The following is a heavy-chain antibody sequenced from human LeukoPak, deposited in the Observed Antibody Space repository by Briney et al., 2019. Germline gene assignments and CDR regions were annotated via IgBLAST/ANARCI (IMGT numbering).Heavy chain of an antibody. CDR2: ISSSGSTI. Sequence: GGSLRLSCAASGFTFSSYEMNWVRQAPGKGLEWVSYISSSGSTIYYADSVKGRFTISRDNSKNTLYLQMNSLRAEDTAVYYCARDLGQYYDTSDNWFDPWGQGTLVTVSS. CDR3: ARDLGQYYDTSDNWFDP. V-gene: IGHV3-48*03. D-gene: IGHD3-22*01. CDR1: GFTFSSYE. J-gene: IGHJ5*02.